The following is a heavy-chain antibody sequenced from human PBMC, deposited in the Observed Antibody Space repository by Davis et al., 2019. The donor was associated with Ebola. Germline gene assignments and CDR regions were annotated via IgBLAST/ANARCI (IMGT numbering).Heavy chain of an antibody. Sequence: PGGSLRLSCAASGFTVSGTYMTWVRQAPGKGLEWVSLIYSGGTTDYADSVKGRFTISRDNSKNTLFLQMNSLRAEDTAVYFCARGDSDYDYFDPWGQGTLITVSS. CDR1: GFTVSGTY. D-gene: IGHD4-11*01. V-gene: IGHV3-53*01. J-gene: IGHJ5*02. CDR3: ARGDSDYDYFDP. CDR2: IYSGGTT.